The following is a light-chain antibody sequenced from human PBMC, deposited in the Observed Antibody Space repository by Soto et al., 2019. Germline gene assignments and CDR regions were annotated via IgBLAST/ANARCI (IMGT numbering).Light chain of an antibody. CDR3: TSKTPSGSYV. Sequence: QSALTQPASVSGSPGQSITISCTGTSSDVGGYNYVSWYQQHPGKAPKLMIYDVSNRPSGVSNRFSGSKSGNTASLTISGPQAEDEADYYCTSKTPSGSYVFGPGTKPTAL. CDR1: SSDVGGYNY. V-gene: IGLV2-14*01. J-gene: IGLJ1*01. CDR2: DVS.